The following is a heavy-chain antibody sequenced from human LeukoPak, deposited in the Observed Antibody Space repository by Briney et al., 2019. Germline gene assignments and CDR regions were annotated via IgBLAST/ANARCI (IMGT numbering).Heavy chain of an antibody. J-gene: IGHJ6*02. CDR1: GGSVSSGSYY. Sequence: PSETLSLTCTVSGGSVSSGSYYWSWIRQPPGKGLEWIGYVYYSGSSNYNPSLESRVTMSVDTSKNQFSLNLSSVTAADTAVYYCARGSGSGSYPYYYGVDVWGQGATIIVSS. D-gene: IGHD3-10*01. CDR3: ARGSGSGSYPYYYGVDV. CDR2: VYYSGSS. V-gene: IGHV4-61*01.